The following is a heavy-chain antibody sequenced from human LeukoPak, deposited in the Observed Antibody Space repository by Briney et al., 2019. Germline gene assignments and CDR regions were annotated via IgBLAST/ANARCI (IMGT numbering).Heavy chain of an antibody. J-gene: IGHJ4*02. D-gene: IGHD1-26*01. CDR1: GYTFTGYY. CDR2: INPNSGGT. V-gene: IGHV1-2*02. Sequence: ASVKVSCKDSGYTFTGYYMHWVRQAPGQGLEWMGWINPNSGGTNYAQKFQGRVTMTRDTSISTAYMELSRLRSDDTAVYYCARGTSSGSYYIDYWGQGTLVTVSS. CDR3: ARGTSSGSYYIDY.